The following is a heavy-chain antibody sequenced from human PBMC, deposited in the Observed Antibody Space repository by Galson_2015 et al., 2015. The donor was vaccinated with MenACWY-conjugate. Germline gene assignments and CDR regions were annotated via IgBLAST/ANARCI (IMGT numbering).Heavy chain of an antibody. CDR1: GDSVSSNSAA. CDR3: ASQGIAVAGVIDY. J-gene: IGHJ4*02. V-gene: IGHV6-1*01. CDR2: TYYRSKWYK. Sequence: CAISGDSVSSNSAAWNWIGQSPSRGLEWLGRTYYRSKWYKYYAASVKSRMTINVDTSKNQFSLQLYSVTPEDTAMYYCASQGIAVAGVIDYWGQGILVTVSS. D-gene: IGHD6-19*01.